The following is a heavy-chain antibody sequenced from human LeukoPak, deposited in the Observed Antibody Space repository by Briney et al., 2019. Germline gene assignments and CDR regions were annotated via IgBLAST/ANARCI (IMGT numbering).Heavy chain of an antibody. CDR2: ISEGSSNI. CDR1: GFTFSRYS. J-gene: IGHJ4*02. V-gene: IGHV3-48*04. Sequence: GGSLRLSCEASGFTFSRYSMNWFRQAPGKGLEWVSYISEGSSNIYYADSAEGRFTISRDNAKNSLYLQMNSLRAEDTAVYYCARETTGFDYWGQGTLVTVSS. CDR3: ARETTGFDY. D-gene: IGHD4-17*01.